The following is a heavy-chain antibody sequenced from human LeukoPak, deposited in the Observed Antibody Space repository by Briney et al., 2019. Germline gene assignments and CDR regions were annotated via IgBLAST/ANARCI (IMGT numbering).Heavy chain of an antibody. CDR2: INHSGST. D-gene: IGHD4-23*01. Sequence: PSETLSLTCAVYGGSFSGYYWSWIRQPPGKGLEWIGEINHSGSTNYNPSLKSRVTISVDTSKNQFSLKLSSVTAADTAVYYCARGLLRWSIPFDYWGQGTLVTVSS. J-gene: IGHJ4*02. CDR1: GGSFSGYY. CDR3: ARGLLRWSIPFDY. V-gene: IGHV4-34*01.